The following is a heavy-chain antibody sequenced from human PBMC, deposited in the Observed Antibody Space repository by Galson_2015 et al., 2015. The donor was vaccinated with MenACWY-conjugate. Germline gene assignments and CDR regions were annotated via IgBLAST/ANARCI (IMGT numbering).Heavy chain of an antibody. CDR2: INPANGNT. D-gene: IGHD2-15*01. J-gene: IGHJ5*02. V-gene: IGHV1-3*01. Sequence: SVKVSCKASGYTFTTYAMHWVRQAPGQRLEWMGWINPANGNTKYSQNFQGRLTFTRDTSATTVYMELSSLRSDDTAVYYCARDVDIVGVFDPWGQGTLVSVSS. CDR1: GYTFTTYA. CDR3: ARDVDIVGVFDP.